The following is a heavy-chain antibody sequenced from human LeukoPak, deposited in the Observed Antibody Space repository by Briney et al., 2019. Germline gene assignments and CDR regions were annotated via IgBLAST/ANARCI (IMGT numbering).Heavy chain of an antibody. V-gene: IGHV3-48*01. D-gene: IGHD5-12*01. CDR2: ISSTSSTI. CDR3: ARDRSSYEYYFDY. CDR1: GFTFSSYS. J-gene: IGHJ4*02. Sequence: GGSLRLSCAASGFTFSSYSMSWVRQAPGKGLEWVSYISSTSSTIYYADSVKGRFTISRDNSKNTLYLQMHSLRAEDTAVYYCARDRSSYEYYFDYWGQGTLVTVSS.